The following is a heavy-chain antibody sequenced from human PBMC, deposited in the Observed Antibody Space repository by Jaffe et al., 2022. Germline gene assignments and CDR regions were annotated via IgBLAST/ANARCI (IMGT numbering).Heavy chain of an antibody. D-gene: IGHD2-15*01. CDR2: IYYSGST. Sequence: QLQLQESGPGLVKPSETLSLTCTVSGGSISSSSYYWGWIRQPPGKGLEWIGSIYYSGSTYYNPSLKSRVTISVDTSKNQFSLKLSSVTAADTAVYYCARARGFRSGGINWFDPWGQGTLVTVSS. V-gene: IGHV4-39*01. CDR1: GGSISSSSYY. J-gene: IGHJ5*02. CDR3: ARARGFRSGGINWFDP.